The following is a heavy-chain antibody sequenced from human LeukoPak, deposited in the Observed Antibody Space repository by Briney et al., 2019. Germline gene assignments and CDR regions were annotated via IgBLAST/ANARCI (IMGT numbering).Heavy chain of an antibody. J-gene: IGHJ5*02. D-gene: IGHD1-1*01. Sequence: GASVKVSCKASGYTFTSYGISWVRQAPGQGLEWMGWISAYNGNTNYAQKLQGRVTMTTDTSTSTAYMELRSLRSDDTAVYYCAGVPRGTTSNWFDPWGQGTLVTVSS. V-gene: IGHV1-18*01. CDR1: GYTFTSYG. CDR2: ISAYNGNT. CDR3: AGVPRGTTSNWFDP.